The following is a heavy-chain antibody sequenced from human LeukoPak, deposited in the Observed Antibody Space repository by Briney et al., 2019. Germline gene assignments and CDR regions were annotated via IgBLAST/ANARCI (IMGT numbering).Heavy chain of an antibody. D-gene: IGHD6-19*01. J-gene: IGHJ5*02. CDR2: INPNSGGT. Sequence: GASVKVSCKASGGTFSSYAISWVRQAPGQGLEWMGWINPNSGGTNYAQKFQGRVTMTRDTSISTAYMELSRLRSDDTAVYYCARLPGRGEQWLVPWGQGTLVTVSS. CDR1: GGTFSSYA. V-gene: IGHV1-2*02. CDR3: ARLPGRGEQWLVP.